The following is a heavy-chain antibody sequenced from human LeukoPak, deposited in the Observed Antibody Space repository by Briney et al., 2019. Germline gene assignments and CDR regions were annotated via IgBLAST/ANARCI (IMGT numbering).Heavy chain of an antibody. J-gene: IGHJ6*03. CDR1: GYTFTGYY. Sequence: ASVKVSCKASGYTFTGYYMHWVRQAPGQGLEWMGRINPNSGGTNYAQKFQGRVTMTRDTSISTAYMELSRLRSVDTAVYYCARQQLGFYYYMDVWGKGTTVTVSS. CDR3: ARQQLGFYYYMDV. CDR2: INPNSGGT. V-gene: IGHV1-2*06. D-gene: IGHD6-13*01.